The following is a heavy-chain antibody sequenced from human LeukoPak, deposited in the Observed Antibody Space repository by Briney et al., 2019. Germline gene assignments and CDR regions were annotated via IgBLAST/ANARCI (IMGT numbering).Heavy chain of an antibody. CDR1: GGPVTGYY. J-gene: IGHJ4*02. Sequence: PSETLSLTCTVSGGPVTGYYLNWVRQPPGKGLEWIGHIYKIGTTNYNPSLKSRLTISADTSKNQFSLKLRSVTAADTAVYYCVIGVGWQPDYWGQGALVTVSS. CDR3: VIGVGWQPDY. CDR2: IYKIGTT. D-gene: IGHD2-15*01. V-gene: IGHV4-59*02.